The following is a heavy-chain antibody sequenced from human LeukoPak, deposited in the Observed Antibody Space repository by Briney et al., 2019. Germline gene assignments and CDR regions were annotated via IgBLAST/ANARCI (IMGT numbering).Heavy chain of an antibody. CDR3: TTEGLVVPAAMSWCFDY. Sequence: GGSLRLSCAASGFTFSNAWMSWVRQAPGKGLEWVGRIKSKTDGGTTDYAAPVKGRFTISRDDSKNTLYLQMNSLKTEDTAVYYCTTEGLVVPAAMSWCFDYWGQGTLVTVSS. CDR2: IKSKTDGGTT. J-gene: IGHJ4*02. CDR1: GFTFSNAW. D-gene: IGHD2-2*01. V-gene: IGHV3-15*01.